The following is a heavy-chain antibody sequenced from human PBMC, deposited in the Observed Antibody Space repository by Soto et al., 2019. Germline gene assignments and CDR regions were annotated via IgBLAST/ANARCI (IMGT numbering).Heavy chain of an antibody. CDR1: GYTFTTYG. D-gene: IGHD2-2*01. CDR3: ARGYCSSASCLRNHAFDI. J-gene: IGHJ4*02. V-gene: IGHV1-18*01. Sequence: ASVKVSCKASGYTFTTYGITWVRQAPGQGLEWMGWISAYNGNTNYAQRLQGRVTMTTDTSTSRGYMELRSLRSDDTAVYYCARGYCSSASCLRNHAFDIWGQGTLVTVSS. CDR2: ISAYNGNT.